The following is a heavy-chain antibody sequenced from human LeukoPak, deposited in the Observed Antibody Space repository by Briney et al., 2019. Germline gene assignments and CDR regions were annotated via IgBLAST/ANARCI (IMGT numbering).Heavy chain of an antibody. CDR2: ISSNGGST. CDR3: ARAPSYSSGVYFDY. CDR1: GFTFSSYA. Sequence: GGSLRLSCAASGFTFSSYAMHWVRQAPGKGLEYVSAISSNGGSTYYANSVKGRFTISRDNSKNTLYLQMGSLRAEDMAVYYCARAPSYSSGVYFDYWGQGTLVTVSS. D-gene: IGHD6-19*01. V-gene: IGHV3-64*01. J-gene: IGHJ4*02.